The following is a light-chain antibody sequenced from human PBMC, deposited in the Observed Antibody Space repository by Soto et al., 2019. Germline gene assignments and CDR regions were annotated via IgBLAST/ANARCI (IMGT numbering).Light chain of an antibody. CDR3: SSYAGTPFV. CDR1: SIDVGRYNY. Sequence: QSVLTQPPSASGSPGQSVTISCTGTSIDVGRYNYVSWYQQHPGKAPKLMISEVNKRASGVPDRLSGSKSGNTASLTVSGLQAEDEADYYCSSYAGTPFVFGTGTKVTVL. CDR2: EVN. V-gene: IGLV2-8*01. J-gene: IGLJ1*01.